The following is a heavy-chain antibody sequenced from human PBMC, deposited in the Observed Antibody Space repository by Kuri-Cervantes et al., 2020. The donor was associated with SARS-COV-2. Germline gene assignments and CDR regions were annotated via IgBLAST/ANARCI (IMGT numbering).Heavy chain of an antibody. D-gene: IGHD3-10*01. CDR2: IKSKTDGGTT. CDR1: GFSFSSYG. CDR3: TTDAPYYGSGSPYYFDY. V-gene: IGHV3-15*01. J-gene: IGHJ4*02. Sequence: GGSLRLSCAASGFSFSSYGMSWVRQAPGKGLEWVGRIKSKTDGGTTDYAAPVKGRFTISRDDSKNTLYLQMNSLKTEDTAVYYCTTDAPYYGSGSPYYFDYWGQGTLVTVSS.